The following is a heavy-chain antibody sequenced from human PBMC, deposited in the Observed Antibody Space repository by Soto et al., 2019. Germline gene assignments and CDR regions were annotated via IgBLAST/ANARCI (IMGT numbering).Heavy chain of an antibody. Sequence: VKVSCKASGYIFTAYSMHWVRQAPGQGLEWMGVVNPSGGSTNYAQRFQGRITMTRDTSTSTVYMDLKFLTSEDTAVYYCAREENCSDGVCYSEYFQRWGQGTLVTVSS. J-gene: IGHJ1*01. CDR2: VNPSGGST. CDR1: GYIFTAYS. CDR3: AREENCSDGVCYSEYFQR. D-gene: IGHD2-15*01. V-gene: IGHV1-46*01.